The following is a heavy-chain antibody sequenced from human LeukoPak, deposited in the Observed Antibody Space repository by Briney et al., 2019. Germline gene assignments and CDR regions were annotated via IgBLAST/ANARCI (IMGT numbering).Heavy chain of an antibody. CDR3: ARAIRI. CDR2: ITGISDV. J-gene: IGHJ4*02. V-gene: IGHV3-69-1*02. Sequence: PGGSLRLSFTASVLTVSDYSANWGRQAPRKGREWGSCITGISDVHYADSGKGRFTPSRGNSNNSVERQTNSLRTKGTGIYYFARAIRIRGRGSLVTVSS. D-gene: IGHD3-3*01. CDR1: VLTVSDYS.